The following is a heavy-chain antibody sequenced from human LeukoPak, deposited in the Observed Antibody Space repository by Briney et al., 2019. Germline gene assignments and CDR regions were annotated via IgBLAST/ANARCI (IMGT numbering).Heavy chain of an antibody. J-gene: IGHJ5*02. CDR3: TRDQNFYGSGRGFDP. CDR1: GFTSNSYS. Sequence: GGSLRLSCVASGFTSNSYSMTWVRQAPGKGLEWVSAISGSDGSTYYADSVKGRFTISRDNAKNSLYLQMNSLRAEDTAIYYCTRDQNFYGSGRGFDPWGQGTLVTVSS. D-gene: IGHD3-10*01. V-gene: IGHV3-23*01. CDR2: ISGSDGST.